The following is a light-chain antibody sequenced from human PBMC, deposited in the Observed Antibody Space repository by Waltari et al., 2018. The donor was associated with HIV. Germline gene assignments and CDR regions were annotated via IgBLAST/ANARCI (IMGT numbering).Light chain of an antibody. CDR3: AAWDDSLSGPV. Sequence: QSVLTQPPSASGTPGQGVSISCSGSTSNIVSNYVYWYQQFPGTAPKLLIYMDNQRPSGVPDRFSGSKSGTSASLAISGLRSEDEADYYCAAWDDSLSGPVFGGGTKLTVL. CDR1: TSNIVSNY. V-gene: IGLV1-47*01. CDR2: MDN. J-gene: IGLJ3*02.